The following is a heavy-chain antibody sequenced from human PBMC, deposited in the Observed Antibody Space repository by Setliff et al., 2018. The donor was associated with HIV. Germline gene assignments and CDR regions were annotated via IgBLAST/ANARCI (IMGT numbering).Heavy chain of an antibody. CDR1: GGSISSYY. CDR2: IYSSGTT. J-gene: IGHJ6*03. Sequence: SETLSLTCTVSGGSISSYYWTWIRQPPGKGLEWIAYIYSSGTTNYNPSLRSRVTISLDTSKNQFSLNLSSVTAADTAVYYCARGVTIFGVVTRHNYYMDVWGKGTTVTVSS. D-gene: IGHD3-3*01. CDR3: ARGVTIFGVVTRHNYYMDV. V-gene: IGHV4-59*01.